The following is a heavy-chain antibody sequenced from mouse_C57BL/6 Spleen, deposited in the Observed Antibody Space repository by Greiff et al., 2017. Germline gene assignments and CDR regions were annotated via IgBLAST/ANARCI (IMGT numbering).Heavy chain of an antibody. D-gene: IGHD3-2*02. Sequence: EVQLVESGGGLVQPGGSLKLSCAASGFTFSDYYMYWVRQTPEKRLEWVAYISNGGGSTYYPDTVKGRFTISRDNAKNTLYLQMSRLKSEDTAMYYCARLAQATGYFDYWGQGTTLTVSS. CDR3: ARLAQATGYFDY. J-gene: IGHJ2*01. CDR2: ISNGGGST. V-gene: IGHV5-12*01. CDR1: GFTFSDYY.